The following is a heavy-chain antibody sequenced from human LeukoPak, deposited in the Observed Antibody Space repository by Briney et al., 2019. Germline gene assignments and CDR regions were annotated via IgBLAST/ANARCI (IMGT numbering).Heavy chain of an antibody. D-gene: IGHD6-13*01. CDR1: GFTFDDYL. CDR3: AKELEAAAAFDY. V-gene: IGHV3-43*01. Sequence: PGGSLRLSCAASGFTFDDYLLHWVRQAPGKGLEWVSLISWDGDTTYYADSVKGRFTISRDNSKNSLYLQMNSLRTEDTALYYCAKELEAAAAFDYWGQGTLVTVSS. J-gene: IGHJ4*02. CDR2: ISWDGDTT.